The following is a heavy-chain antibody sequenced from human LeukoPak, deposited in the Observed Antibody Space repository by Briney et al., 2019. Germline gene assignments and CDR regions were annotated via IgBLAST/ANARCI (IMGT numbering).Heavy chain of an antibody. CDR1: GFTFSSYA. Sequence: GSLRLSCAASGFTFSSYAMSWIRQSPGKGLEWIGEINHSGSTNYNPSLKSRVTISVDMPKNQFSLRLTSVTAADTAVYYCASVLYDYGDRLGYFDLWGRGTLVTVSS. V-gene: IGHV4-34*01. CDR2: INHSGST. D-gene: IGHD4/OR15-4a*01. J-gene: IGHJ2*01. CDR3: ASVLYDYGDRLGYFDL.